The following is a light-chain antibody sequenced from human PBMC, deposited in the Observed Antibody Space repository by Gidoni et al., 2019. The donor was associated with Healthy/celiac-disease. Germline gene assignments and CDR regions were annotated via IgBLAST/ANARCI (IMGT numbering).Light chain of an antibody. J-gene: IGKJ2*03. CDR3: QQYGSSPPVS. CDR2: GAS. V-gene: IGKV3-20*01. CDR1: QSVSSSY. Sequence: EIVLTQSPGTLSLSPGERATRSCRASQSVSSSYLAWYQQKPVQAPRRLIYGASSRATGIPDRFSGSGSGTDFTLTISRLEPEDFAVYYCQQYGSSPPVSFGQGTKLEIK.